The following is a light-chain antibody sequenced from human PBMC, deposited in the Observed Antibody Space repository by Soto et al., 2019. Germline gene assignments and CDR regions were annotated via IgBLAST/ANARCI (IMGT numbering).Light chain of an antibody. Sequence: EIVLTQSPATLSLSPWERATLSCRASQSVSSYLLWYQQKPGQAPRLLIYDASNRATGIPARFSGSGSETDFTLTISSLEPEDFAVYYCQQYGDSPWTFGQGTKV. V-gene: IGKV3-11*01. J-gene: IGKJ1*01. CDR2: DAS. CDR1: QSVSSY. CDR3: QQYGDSPWT.